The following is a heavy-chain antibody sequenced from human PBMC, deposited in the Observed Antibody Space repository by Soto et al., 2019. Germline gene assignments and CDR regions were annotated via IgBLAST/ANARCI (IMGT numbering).Heavy chain of an antibody. V-gene: IGHV3-30*18. Sequence: QVQLVESGGGVVQPGRSLRLSCAASGFTFSSYGMHWVRQAPGKGLEWVAVISYDGSNKYYADSVKGRFTISRDNSKNTLYLQMNSLRAEDTAVYYCAKDYGDFQWGQGTMVTVSS. CDR2: ISYDGSNK. CDR3: AKDYGDFQ. J-gene: IGHJ3*01. CDR1: GFTFSSYG. D-gene: IGHD4-17*01.